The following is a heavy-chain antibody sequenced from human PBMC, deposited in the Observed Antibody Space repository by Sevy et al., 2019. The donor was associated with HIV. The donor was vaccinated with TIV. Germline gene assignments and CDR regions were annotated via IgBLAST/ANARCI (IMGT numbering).Heavy chain of an antibody. V-gene: IGHV3-23*01. J-gene: IGHJ4*02. Sequence: GGSLRLSCAVSGFTFSSSAMGWVRQAPGKGLEWVSTISGGGGSAYYADSVKGRFTISRDNSKNTLYLQMNSLRAEDTAVYYCAKDDWGITFRPSLDYWGQGTLVTVSS. D-gene: IGHD3-16*01. CDR3: AKDDWGITFRPSLDY. CDR2: ISGGGGSA. CDR1: GFTFSSSA.